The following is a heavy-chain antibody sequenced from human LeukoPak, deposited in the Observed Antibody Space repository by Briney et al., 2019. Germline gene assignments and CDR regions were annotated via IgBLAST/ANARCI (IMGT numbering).Heavy chain of an antibody. J-gene: IGHJ3*02. CDR3: ARAGDAFDI. V-gene: IGHV3-23*01. CDR2: ISGRGGNT. Sequence: ETLSLTCAVSGGSISGGGYSWSWIRQAPGKGLEWVSGISGRGGNTYYADSVKGRFTISRDNSKNTLYLQMNSLRAEDTAVYYCARAGDAFDIWGQGTMVTVSS. CDR1: GGSISGGGYS.